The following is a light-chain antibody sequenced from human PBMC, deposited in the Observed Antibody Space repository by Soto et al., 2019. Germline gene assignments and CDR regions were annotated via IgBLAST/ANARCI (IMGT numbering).Light chain of an antibody. V-gene: IGKV3-20*01. J-gene: IGKJ1*01. CDR3: QQYGSAPWT. CDR1: QSVSSNS. Sequence: PGERATISCRASQSVSSNSLAWYQQKPGQAPRLLIYAASNRASGIPDRFGGSGSGTDFTLTVSRLEPEDFAVYYCQQYGSAPWTFGQGTKVEI. CDR2: AAS.